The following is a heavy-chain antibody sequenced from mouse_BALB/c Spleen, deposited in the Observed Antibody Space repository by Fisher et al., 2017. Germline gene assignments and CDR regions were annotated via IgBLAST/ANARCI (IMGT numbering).Heavy chain of an antibody. D-gene: IGHD3-1*01. CDR3: ARGGYGYAMDY. J-gene: IGHJ4*01. Sequence: KFKGKATLTADKSSSTAYMQLSRLTSEDSAVYYCARGGYGYAMDYWGQGTSVTVSS. V-gene: IGHV1-77*01.